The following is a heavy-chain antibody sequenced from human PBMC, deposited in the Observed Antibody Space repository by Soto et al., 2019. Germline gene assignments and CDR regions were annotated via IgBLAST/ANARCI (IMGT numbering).Heavy chain of an antibody. V-gene: IGHV4-59*08. J-gene: IGHJ6*02. CDR2: VYYSGST. D-gene: IGHD3-10*01. Sequence: PSETLSLTCTVSGGSISSYYWSWIRQPPGKGLEWIGYVYYSGSTNYNPSLKSRVTIAVDTSKNQFSLKLSSVTAADTAVYYCARSGSGSYSPYYYYYGMDVWGQGTTVTVSS. CDR1: GGSISSYY. CDR3: ARSGSGSYSPYYYYYGMDV.